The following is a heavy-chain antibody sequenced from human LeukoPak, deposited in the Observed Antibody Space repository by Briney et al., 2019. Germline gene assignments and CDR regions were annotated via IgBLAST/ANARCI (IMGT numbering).Heavy chain of an antibody. Sequence: PGGSLRLSCAASGFIFNKAWMNWVRQAPGKGPEWVGRIKSNNDGGTTDYASPVEGRFIISRDDSKNTIYQQMNRLIIDDTAIYYCTPVMVEDRGFWGQGTLVTVSS. V-gene: IGHV3-15*01. J-gene: IGHJ4*02. CDR3: TPVMVEDRGF. D-gene: IGHD2-21*01. CDR2: IKSNNDGGTT. CDR1: GFIFNKAW.